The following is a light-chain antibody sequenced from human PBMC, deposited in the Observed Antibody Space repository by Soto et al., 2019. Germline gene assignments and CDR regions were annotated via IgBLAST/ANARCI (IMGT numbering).Light chain of an antibody. CDR1: QYVNSY. CDR2: DAF. Sequence: ETVLTQSPATLSLSPGERATLSCRASQYVNSYLAWYQQKPGQAPRLLIYDAFNRATGIPARFSGSGSGTDFTLTISSLEPEDFAVYYCHQRSSWPITFGQGTRLEIK. J-gene: IGKJ5*01. V-gene: IGKV3-11*01. CDR3: HQRSSWPIT.